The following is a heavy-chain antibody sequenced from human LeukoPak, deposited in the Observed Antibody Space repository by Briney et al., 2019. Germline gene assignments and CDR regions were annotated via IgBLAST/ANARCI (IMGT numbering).Heavy chain of an antibody. D-gene: IGHD3-16*02. V-gene: IGHV3-30-3*01. CDR1: GFTFYTHA. Sequence: GGSLRLSCAASGFTFYTHALHWVRQAPGKGLEWVAGISYDGINEYYADSVKGRFTISRDNSKNTLYLQMNSLRAEDTAVYYCARISGSYRPFDYWGQGTLVTVSS. CDR3: ARISGSYRPFDY. CDR2: ISYDGINE. J-gene: IGHJ4*02.